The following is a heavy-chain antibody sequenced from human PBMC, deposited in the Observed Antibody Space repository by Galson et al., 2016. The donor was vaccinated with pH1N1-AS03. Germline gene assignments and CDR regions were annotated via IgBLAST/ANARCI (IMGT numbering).Heavy chain of an antibody. CDR2: IDWNSGTR. Sequence: SLRLSCAGSGFNFDDYALHWVRQAPGKGLEWVAGIDWNSGTRGYSGSVFGRFTISRDNAKNTLYLQMNSLRAEDTAVYYCVRQGEEYWGQGTLVTVSS. D-gene: IGHD3-10*01. V-gene: IGHV3-9*01. J-gene: IGHJ4*02. CDR1: GFNFDDYA. CDR3: VRQGEEY.